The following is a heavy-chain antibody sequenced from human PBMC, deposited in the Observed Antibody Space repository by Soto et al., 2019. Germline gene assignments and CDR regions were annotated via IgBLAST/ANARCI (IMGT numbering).Heavy chain of an antibody. CDR3: ARQPYCSGWYGVDWYFDL. V-gene: IGHV4-59*01. J-gene: IGHJ2*01. CDR2: IYYSGST. Sequence: QVQLQESGPGLVKPSETLSLTCTVSGGSISSYYWSWIRQPPGKGLEWIGYIYYSGSTNYNPSLKSRVTISVDTSKNQFSLKLSSVTAADTAVSYCARQPYCSGWYGVDWYFDLWGRGTLVTVSS. CDR1: GGSISSYY. D-gene: IGHD6-19*01.